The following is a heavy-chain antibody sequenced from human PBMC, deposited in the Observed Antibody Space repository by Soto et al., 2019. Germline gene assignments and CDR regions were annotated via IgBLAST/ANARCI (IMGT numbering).Heavy chain of an antibody. CDR1: GITLSNYA. CDR2: ISGSGGST. CDR3: AKASYSSSFWYFDL. J-gene: IGHJ2*01. V-gene: IGHV3-23*01. Sequence: EVPFLESGGGLAQPGGTLRLSCAASGITLSNYAMSWVRQAPGEGLEWVSSISGSGGSTYNADSVKGRLTISRDNSKNTVYLHLKSLRVADTAVYYCAKASYSSSFWYFDLWGRGTLVTVSS. D-gene: IGHD6-6*01.